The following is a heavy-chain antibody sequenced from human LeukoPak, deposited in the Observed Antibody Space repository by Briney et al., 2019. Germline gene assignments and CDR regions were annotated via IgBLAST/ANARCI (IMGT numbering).Heavy chain of an antibody. D-gene: IGHD3-22*01. J-gene: IGHJ4*02. CDR1: GFTFSSYA. CDR3: TRPHVDGGYYYHQY. V-gene: IGHV3-23*01. Sequence: GSLRLSCAASGFTFSSYAMSWVRQAPGKGLEWVSGIIGSGKNKFYADSVKGRFTISRDNSRNTLYLQMNSLRVEDTAVYYCTRPHVDGGYYYHQYWGQGTLVTVSS. CDR2: IIGSGKNK.